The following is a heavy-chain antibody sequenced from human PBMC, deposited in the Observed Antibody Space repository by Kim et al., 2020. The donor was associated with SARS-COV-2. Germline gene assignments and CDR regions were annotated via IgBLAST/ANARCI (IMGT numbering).Heavy chain of an antibody. Sequence: AQKFQGRVTMTRERSGSTASMELSRLRSDDTAVYYCARDEGGAGAHFDYWGQGTLVTVSS. V-gene: IGHV1-2*02. D-gene: IGHD1-26*01. CDR3: ARDEGGAGAHFDY. J-gene: IGHJ4*02.